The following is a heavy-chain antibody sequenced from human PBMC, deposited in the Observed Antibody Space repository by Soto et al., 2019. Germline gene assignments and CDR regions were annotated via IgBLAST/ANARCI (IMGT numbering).Heavy chain of an antibody. D-gene: IGHD6-19*01. J-gene: IGHJ5*02. V-gene: IGHV1-3*01. CDR2: ITAYNGNT. CDR3: ARGFSSGWGGWSDP. Sequence: QVELVQSGAEVKKPGASVKVSCKASGYTFTNHAMHWLRQAPGQRPEWMGWITAYNGNTKYSQKFQGRVTINRDTSASTVYVELSSLTSEDTAVYYCARGFSSGWGGWSDPWGQGTLVTVSS. CDR1: GYTFTNHA.